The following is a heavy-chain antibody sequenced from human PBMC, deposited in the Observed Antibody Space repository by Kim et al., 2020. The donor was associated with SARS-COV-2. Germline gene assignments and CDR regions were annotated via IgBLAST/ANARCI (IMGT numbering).Heavy chain of an antibody. D-gene: IGHD3-10*01. CDR3: AGGGPSRAYGMDV. V-gene: IGHV3-74*01. J-gene: IGHJ6*02. Sequence: SYWESVKGRFTISRDNAKNTLFVQMNFLRAGDSAVYYGAGGGPSRAYGMDVWGQGTTVTVSS.